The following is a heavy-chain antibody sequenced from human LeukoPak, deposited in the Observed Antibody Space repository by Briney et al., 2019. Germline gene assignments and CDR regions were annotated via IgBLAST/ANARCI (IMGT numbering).Heavy chain of an antibody. D-gene: IGHD4-17*01. CDR1: GGSANNYY. CDR3: ARGPTSVTADASDI. Sequence: SETLSLTCAVSGGSANNYYWSWIRQPPGRGLEGLGYIYYSGSTNFNPSLKSRVTISVDTSKNQFSLKLSSVTAADTAVYYCARGPTSVTADASDIWGQGIMVTVSS. CDR2: IYYSGST. V-gene: IGHV4-59*02. J-gene: IGHJ3*02.